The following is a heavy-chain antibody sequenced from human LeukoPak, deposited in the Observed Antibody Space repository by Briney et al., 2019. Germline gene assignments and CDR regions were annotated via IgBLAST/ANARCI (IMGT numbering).Heavy chain of an antibody. D-gene: IGHD3-16*01. Sequence: ASVKVSCKASGYTFTSYDINWVRQASGQGLEWMGWMSPKSANTGYAQKFQGRVTLTTDTSTSTAYMELRSLTSDDTAVYYCARGIEGGEGIDYWGQGTLVTVSS. CDR2: MSPKSANT. V-gene: IGHV1-8*02. CDR1: GYTFTSYD. CDR3: ARGIEGGEGIDY. J-gene: IGHJ4*02.